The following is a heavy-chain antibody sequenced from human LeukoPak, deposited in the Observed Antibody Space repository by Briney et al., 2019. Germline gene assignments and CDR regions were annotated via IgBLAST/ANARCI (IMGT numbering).Heavy chain of an antibody. J-gene: IGHJ5*02. D-gene: IGHD6-19*01. CDR3: ARDSSSGWYGWFDP. CDR2: INHSGST. CDR1: GGSFSGYY. V-gene: IGHV4-34*01. Sequence: SSETLSLTCAVYGGSFSGYYWSWIRQPPGKGLEWIGEINHSGSTNYNPSLKSRVTISVDTSKNQFSLKLSSVTAADTAVYYCARDSSSGWYGWFDPWGQGTLVTVSS.